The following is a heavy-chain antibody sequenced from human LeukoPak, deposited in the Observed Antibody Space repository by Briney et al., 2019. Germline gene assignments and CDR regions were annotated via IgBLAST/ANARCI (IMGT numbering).Heavy chain of an antibody. D-gene: IGHD6-13*01. CDR1: GFTFSTYD. CDR3: ARGDSSWFNSYYFDY. V-gene: IGHV3-23*01. Sequence: GGSLRLSCAASGFTFSTYDMIWVRQAPGEGLEWVSAIFASGATTYYAASVKGRFTISRDNAKNSLYLQMNSLRAEDTAVYYCARGDSSWFNSYYFDYWGQGTLVTVSS. CDR2: IFASGATT. J-gene: IGHJ4*02.